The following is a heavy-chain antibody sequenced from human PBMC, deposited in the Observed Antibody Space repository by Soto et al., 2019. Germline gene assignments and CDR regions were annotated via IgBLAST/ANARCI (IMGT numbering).Heavy chain of an antibody. CDR2: ISAYNGNR. J-gene: IGHJ4*02. CDR1: GYSFTSYG. CDR3: AGDLGGFPDY. V-gene: IGHV1-18*01. Sequence: QVQLVQSGAEVKKPGASVKVSCKASGYSFTSYGISWVRQAPGQGLEWMGWISAYNGNRKYAQKFQGRVTMTTDTPTSTAYVERRSLRSDDTAVYYCAGDLGGFPDYWCQGTLVTVSS. D-gene: IGHD5-12*01.